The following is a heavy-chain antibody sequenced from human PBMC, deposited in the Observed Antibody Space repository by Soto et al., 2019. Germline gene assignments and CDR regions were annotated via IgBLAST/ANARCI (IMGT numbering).Heavy chain of an antibody. CDR1: GFIFSAYA. J-gene: IGHJ3*02. D-gene: IGHD4-17*01. V-gene: IGHV3-23*01. CDR2: ISSSGDST. Sequence: SGGSLRLSCAASGFIFSAYAMKWVRQAPGKGLEWVSAISSSGDSTYYAESVRGRFTISRDNSIKTLYLQMSSLRTEDTAVYYCAHPRGYGVFDAVDIWGQGTMVTV. CDR3: AHPRGYGVFDAVDI.